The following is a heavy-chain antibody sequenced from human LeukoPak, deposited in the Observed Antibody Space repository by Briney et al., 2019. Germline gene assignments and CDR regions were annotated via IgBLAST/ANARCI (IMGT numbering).Heavy chain of an antibody. Sequence: QSGGSLRLSCAASGFTFSDYWMAWVRQAPGKGLEWVANIRRDGNEKYYADSVKGRFTISKDNAKNTVYLQMNSLRAEDTAVYYCVSFYETYWGRGTLVTVSS. CDR1: GFTFSDYW. CDR2: IRRDGNEK. D-gene: IGHD2/OR15-2a*01. J-gene: IGHJ4*02. V-gene: IGHV3-7*01. CDR3: VSFYETY.